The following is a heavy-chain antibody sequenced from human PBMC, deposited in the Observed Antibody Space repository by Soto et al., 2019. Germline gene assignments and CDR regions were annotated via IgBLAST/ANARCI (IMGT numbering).Heavy chain of an antibody. CDR3: ARGITSLLVFYYYYMDV. Sequence: QVQLVQSGAEVKKPGASVKVSCKASGYTLTDYYIHWVRQAPGQGLQWLGWINPTNSGTRYARSFQGRVTVTRDTSISTAYMELSSLRSDDTAVYYCARGITSLLVFYYYYMDVWGFGTTVTVSS. CDR1: GYTLTDYY. D-gene: IGHD1-26*01. CDR2: INPTNSGT. V-gene: IGHV1-2*02. J-gene: IGHJ6*03.